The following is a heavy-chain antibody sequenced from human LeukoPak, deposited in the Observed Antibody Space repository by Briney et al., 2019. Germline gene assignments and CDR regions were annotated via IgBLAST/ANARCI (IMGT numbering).Heavy chain of an antibody. D-gene: IGHD6-6*01. Sequence: GASVKVSCKASGGTFSSYAISWVRQAPGQGLEWMGGIIPIFGTANYAQKFQGRVTITADGSTSTAYMELSSLRSEDTAVYYCARASRGIAAPWFDPWGQGTLVTVSS. V-gene: IGHV1-69*13. CDR3: ARASRGIAAPWFDP. CDR1: GGTFSSYA. CDR2: IIPIFGTA. J-gene: IGHJ5*02.